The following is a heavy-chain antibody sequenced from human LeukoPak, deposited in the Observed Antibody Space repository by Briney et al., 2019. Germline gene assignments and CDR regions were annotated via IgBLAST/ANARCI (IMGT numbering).Heavy chain of an antibody. Sequence: ASVKVSCKASGGTFSSYAISWVRQAPGQGLEWMGGIIPIFGTANYAQKFQGRVTMTTDTSTSTAYMELRSLRSDDTAVYYCARIGRDSSGYSIRLLGAFDIWGQGTMVTVSS. CDR1: GGTFSSYA. CDR2: IIPIFGTA. V-gene: IGHV1-69*05. CDR3: ARIGRDSSGYSIRLLGAFDI. D-gene: IGHD3-22*01. J-gene: IGHJ3*02.